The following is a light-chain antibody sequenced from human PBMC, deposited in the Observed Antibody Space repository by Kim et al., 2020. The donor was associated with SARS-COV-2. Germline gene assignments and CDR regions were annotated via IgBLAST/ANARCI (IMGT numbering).Light chain of an antibody. CDR1: SSNIGAGYD. Sequence: GQRVTISCTGSSSNIGAGYDVHWYQQLPGTAPKLLIYDNNNRPSGVPDRFSGSKSGTSASLAIAGLQAEDEAVYYCQSYDSSLSALFGGGTQLTVL. J-gene: IGLJ2*01. CDR2: DNN. V-gene: IGLV1-40*01. CDR3: QSYDSSLSAL.